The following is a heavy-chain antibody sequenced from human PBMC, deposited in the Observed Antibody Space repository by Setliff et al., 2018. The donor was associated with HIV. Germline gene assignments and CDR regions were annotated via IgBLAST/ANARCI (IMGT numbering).Heavy chain of an antibody. CDR1: GGSFTSRSYY. Sequence: SETLSLTCTVSGGSFTSRSYYWGWIRQPPGKGLEWIGSIFYSGITYYNPSLKSRVTMSVDTSKNQFSLNLTSVTAADTAVYYCARSKTFYDFWGGYYTHGAFKIWGLGTMVTVSS. CDR2: IFYSGIT. V-gene: IGHV4-39*01. D-gene: IGHD3-3*01. J-gene: IGHJ3*02. CDR3: ARSKTFYDFWGGYYTHGAFKI.